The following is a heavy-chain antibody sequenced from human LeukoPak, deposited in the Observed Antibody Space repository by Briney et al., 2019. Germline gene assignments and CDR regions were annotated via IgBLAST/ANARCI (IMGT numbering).Heavy chain of an antibody. CDR3: ARKVLDYYDSSGYYSNRFDY. CDR2: INHSGST. Sequence: PSETLSLTCAVYGGSFSGYYWSWIRQPPGKGLEWIGEINHSGSTNYNPSLKSRVTISVDTSKNQFSLKLSSVTAADTAVYYCARKVLDYYDSSGYYSNRFDYWGQGTLVTVSS. V-gene: IGHV4-34*01. CDR1: GGSFSGYY. J-gene: IGHJ4*02. D-gene: IGHD3-22*01.